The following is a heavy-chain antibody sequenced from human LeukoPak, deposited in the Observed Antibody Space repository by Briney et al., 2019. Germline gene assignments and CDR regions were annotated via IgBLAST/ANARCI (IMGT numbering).Heavy chain of an antibody. CDR3: ARETTVTTYDY. Sequence: SETLSFTCAVYGVSFSGYYWSRLHQPPGKGLEWIGEINHSGSTNYNPSLKSRVTISVDTSKNQFSLKLSSVTAADTAVYYCARETTVTTYDYWGQGTLVTVSS. V-gene: IGHV4-34*01. CDR1: GVSFSGYY. CDR2: INHSGST. D-gene: IGHD4-17*01. J-gene: IGHJ4*02.